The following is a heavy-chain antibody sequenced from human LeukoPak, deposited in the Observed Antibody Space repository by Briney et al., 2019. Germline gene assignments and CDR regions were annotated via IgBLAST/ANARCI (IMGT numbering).Heavy chain of an antibody. CDR1: GFTFDDYA. Sequence: GRSLRLSCAASGFTFDDYAMHWVRQAPGKGLEWVSGISWNSGSIGYADSVKGRFTISRDNAKNSLYLQMNSLRAEDTALYYCAKDTMGYYDSSGYSHLDYWGQGTLVTVSS. D-gene: IGHD3-22*01. CDR3: AKDTMGYYDSSGYSHLDY. V-gene: IGHV3-9*01. CDR2: ISWNSGSI. J-gene: IGHJ4*02.